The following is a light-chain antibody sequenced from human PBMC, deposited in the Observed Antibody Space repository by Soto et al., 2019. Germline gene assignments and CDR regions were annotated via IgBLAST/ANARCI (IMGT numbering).Light chain of an antibody. CDR2: DAS. CDR1: QTISSW. J-gene: IGKJ1*01. V-gene: IGKV1-5*01. Sequence: DIQLTQSPSFLSASVGDRVTITCRASQTISSWLAWYQQKPGKAPNLLIYDASSLESGVPSRFSGSGSGTEFTLTISSLQPDDFATYYCQQYNSYRTFGQGTKVDNK. CDR3: QQYNSYRT.